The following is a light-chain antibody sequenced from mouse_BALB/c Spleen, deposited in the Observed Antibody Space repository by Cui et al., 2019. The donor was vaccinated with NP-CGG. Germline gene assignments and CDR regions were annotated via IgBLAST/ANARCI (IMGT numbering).Light chain of an antibody. CDR3: ALWYSNHWV. V-gene: IGLV1*01. Sequence: QAVVSQEPSLTTSPGETVTLTCRSSTGAVTTSNYANWVQEKPDHLFTGLIGGTNNRAPGVPARFSGSLIGDKAARTITGAQTEDEAIYFCALWYSNHWVFGGGTKLTVL. CDR2: GTN. J-gene: IGLJ1*01. CDR1: TGAVTTSNY.